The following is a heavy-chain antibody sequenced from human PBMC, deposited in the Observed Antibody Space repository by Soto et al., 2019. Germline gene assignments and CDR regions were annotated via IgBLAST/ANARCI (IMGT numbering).Heavy chain of an antibody. V-gene: IGHV4-34*01. CDR2: INHSGST. D-gene: IGHD4-17*01. CDR3: ARGPRPETPGDYRYFDY. CDR1: GGSFSGYY. J-gene: IGHJ4*02. Sequence: LSLTCAVYGGSFSGYYWSWIRQPPGKGLEWIGEINHSGSTNYNPSLKSRVTISVDTSKNQFSLKLSSVTAADTAVYYCARGPRPETPGDYRYFDYWGQGTLVTVSS.